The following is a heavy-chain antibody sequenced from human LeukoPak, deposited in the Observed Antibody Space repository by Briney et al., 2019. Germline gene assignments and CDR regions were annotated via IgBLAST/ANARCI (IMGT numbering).Heavy chain of an antibody. J-gene: IGHJ4*02. CDR2: IYYSGST. CDR3: ARLRYGDYSFDY. CDR1: GGSISSYY. D-gene: IGHD4-17*01. Sequence: SETLSLTCAVSGGSISSYYWSWIRQPPGKGLEWIGYIYYSGSTNYNPSLKSRVTISVDTSKNQFSLKLSSVTAADTAVYYCARLRYGDYSFDYWGQGTLVTVSP. V-gene: IGHV4-59*01.